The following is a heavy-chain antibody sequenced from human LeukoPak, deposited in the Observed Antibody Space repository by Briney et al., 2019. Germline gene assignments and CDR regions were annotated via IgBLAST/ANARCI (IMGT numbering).Heavy chain of an antibody. J-gene: IGHJ4*02. CDR2: ISWNSGGI. CDR1: GFTFDDYA. CDR3: AKDKVPTGYDILTGYYDY. Sequence: PGRSLRLSCAASGFTFDDYAMHWVRQAPRKGLEWVSGISWNSGGIGYADSVKGRFTISRDKAKNSLYLQMNSLRAEDTALYYCAKDKVPTGYDILTGYYDYWGQGTLVTVSS. V-gene: IGHV3-9*01. D-gene: IGHD3-9*01.